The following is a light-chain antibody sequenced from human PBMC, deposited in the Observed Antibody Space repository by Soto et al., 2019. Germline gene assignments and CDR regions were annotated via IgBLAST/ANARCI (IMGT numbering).Light chain of an antibody. CDR2: DAS. V-gene: IGKV1-5*01. CDR1: QNINGW. CDR3: QHYNSYPWT. Sequence: DIQMTQSPSTLSASVGDRVTITCRASQNINGWLAWYQQKPGIAPKVVIYDASNLESGVPSRFSGSRSATECTLTISSLQPDDSATDYCQHYNSYPWTFGQGTKVEIK. J-gene: IGKJ1*01.